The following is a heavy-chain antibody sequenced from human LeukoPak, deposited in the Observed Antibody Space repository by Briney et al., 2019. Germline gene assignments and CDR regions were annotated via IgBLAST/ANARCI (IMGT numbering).Heavy chain of an antibody. CDR3: AKLGAR. D-gene: IGHD1-26*01. J-gene: IGHJ4*02. Sequence: GGSLRLSCAASGFTFSSYWLTWVRQAPGKGLEWVANIKPDGSEKNYVDSVKGRFTISRDNAKNSLYLQMNSLRAEDTAVYYCAKLGARWGQGTLVTVSS. CDR2: IKPDGSEK. CDR1: GFTFSSYW. V-gene: IGHV3-7*01.